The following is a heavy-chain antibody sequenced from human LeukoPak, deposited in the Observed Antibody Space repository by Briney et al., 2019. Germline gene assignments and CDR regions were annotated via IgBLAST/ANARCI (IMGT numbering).Heavy chain of an antibody. CDR2: ISNNGGYT. D-gene: IGHD2-15*01. CDR3: AKQLGYCSDGSCYFPY. CDR1: GFTFSSSA. V-gene: IGHV3-23*01. Sequence: GGSLRLSCAASGFTFSSSAMSWVRQAPGKGLEWVSAISNNGGYTYYADSVQGRFTISRDNSKSTLCLQMNSLRAEDTAVYYCAKQLGYCSDGSCYFPYWGQGTVVTVSS. J-gene: IGHJ4*02.